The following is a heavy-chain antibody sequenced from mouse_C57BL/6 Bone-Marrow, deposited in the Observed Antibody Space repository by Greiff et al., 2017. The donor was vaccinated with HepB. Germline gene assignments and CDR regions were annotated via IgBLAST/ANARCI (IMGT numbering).Heavy chain of an antibody. V-gene: IGHV2-2*01. CDR1: GFSLTSYG. J-gene: IGHJ4*01. CDR3: ARGNLLRRRTSGYYAMDY. D-gene: IGHD2-12*01. CDR2: IWSGGST. Sequence: VQLQQSGPGLVQPSQSLSITCTVSGFSLTSYGVHWVRQSPGKGLEWLGVIWSGGSTDYNAAFISRLSISKDNSKSQVFFKMNSLQADDTAIYYCARGNLLRRRTSGYYAMDYWGQGTSVTVSS.